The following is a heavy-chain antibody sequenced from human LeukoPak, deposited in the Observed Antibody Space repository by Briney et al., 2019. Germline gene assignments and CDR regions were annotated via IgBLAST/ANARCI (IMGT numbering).Heavy chain of an antibody. CDR1: GGSFSGYY. J-gene: IGHJ3*02. D-gene: IGHD3-9*01. CDR3: AREYYDILTGYYSVGRAFDI. Sequence: PSETLSLTCAVYGGSFSGYYWSWIRQPPGKGLEWIGEINHSGSTNYNPSLKSRVTISVDTSKNQFSLKLSSVTAADTAVYYCAREYYDILTGYYSVGRAFDIWGQGTMVTVSS. CDR2: INHSGST. V-gene: IGHV4-34*01.